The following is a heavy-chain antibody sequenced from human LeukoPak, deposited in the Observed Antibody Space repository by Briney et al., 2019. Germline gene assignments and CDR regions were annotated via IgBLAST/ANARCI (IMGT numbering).Heavy chain of an antibody. CDR1: GFTFSSYA. D-gene: IGHD6-13*01. CDR2: ISGSGGST. J-gene: IGHJ4*02. Sequence: GGSLRLSCAASGFTFSSYAMSWVRQAPGKGLEWVSTISGSGGSTYYADSVRGRFTISRDNSKYTLYLQMNSLRAEDTAAYYCARDSSSWLNYWGQGTLVTVSS. V-gene: IGHV3-23*01. CDR3: ARDSSSWLNY.